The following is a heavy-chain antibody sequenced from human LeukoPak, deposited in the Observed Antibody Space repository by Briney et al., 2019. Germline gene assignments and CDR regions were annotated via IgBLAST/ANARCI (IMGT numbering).Heavy chain of an antibody. CDR3: AREGLWFGESEH. V-gene: IGHV3-53*01. D-gene: IGHD3-10*01. CDR2: IYSGGST. J-gene: IGHJ1*01. CDR1: GFTVNSSY. Sequence: PGGSLRLSCAASGFTVNSSYINWVRQAPGKGLEWVSVIYSGGSTYYADSVRGRFTISRDNSKNTLYLQMNSLRAEDTAVYYCAREGLWFGESEHWGQGTLVTVSS.